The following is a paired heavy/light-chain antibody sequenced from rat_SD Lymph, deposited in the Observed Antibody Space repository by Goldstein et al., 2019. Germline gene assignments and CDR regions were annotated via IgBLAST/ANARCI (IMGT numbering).Heavy chain of an antibody. CDR3: ARHAAYYGSVDNWFAY. D-gene: IGHD1-7*01. Sequence: EVQLVESGGGLVQPGRSLKLSCLASGFTFSNYGMNWIRQAPGKGLEWVASISSSSSYIYYADTVKGRFTISRDNAKNTLYLQMTSLRSEDTALYYCARHAAYYGSVDNWFAYWGQGTLVTVSS. CDR2: ISSSSSYI. V-gene: IGHV5-34*01. CDR1: GFTFSNYG. J-gene: IGHJ3*01.
Light chain of an antibody. CDR3: QQGSSYPPT. CDR2: ETS. V-gene: IGKV4S5*01. CDR1: SSVSY. Sequence: EIVLTQSPTTMAASPGEKVTLTCRASSSVSYMHWYQQRSGTSPKLWIYETSKLASGVPNRFSGSGSGTSYSLTINSMETEDAATYYCQQGSSYPPTFGSGTKLEIK. J-gene: IGKJ5*01.